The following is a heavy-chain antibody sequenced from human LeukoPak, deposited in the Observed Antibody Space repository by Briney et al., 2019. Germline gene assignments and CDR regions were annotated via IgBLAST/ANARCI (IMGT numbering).Heavy chain of an antibody. Sequence: SETLSLTCTVSEGPFTSRDYYWGWIRLSPGKGLEWIGSINYSGTSYSNPSLQNRVTLSKDTSKNQFSLRLTPVTAADTAVYYCARHRSQSDGSKKGFDYWGQGTLVTVSS. CDR3: ARHRSQSDGSKKGFDY. D-gene: IGHD2-2*03. J-gene: IGHJ4*02. CDR1: EGPFTSRDYY. V-gene: IGHV4-39*01. CDR2: INYSGTS.